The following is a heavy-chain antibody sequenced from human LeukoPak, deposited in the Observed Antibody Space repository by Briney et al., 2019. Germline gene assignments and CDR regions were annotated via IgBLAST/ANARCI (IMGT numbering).Heavy chain of an antibody. D-gene: IGHD3-9*01. Sequence: GESPRISCQGSGYSFTSYWIGLVRQMPGKGLEWMGIIYPGDSDTRYSLSFQGQVTISADKSISTAYLQWSSLKASDTAMYYCARPLRYFDWSFDYWGQGTLVTVSS. CDR1: GYSFTSYW. CDR2: IYPGDSDT. V-gene: IGHV5-51*01. CDR3: ARPLRYFDWSFDY. J-gene: IGHJ4*02.